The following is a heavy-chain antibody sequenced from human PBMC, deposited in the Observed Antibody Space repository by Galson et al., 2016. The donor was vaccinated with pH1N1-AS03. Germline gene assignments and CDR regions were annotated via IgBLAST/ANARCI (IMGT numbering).Heavy chain of an antibody. CDR3: ARVGHFGWDIDH. J-gene: IGHJ4*02. CDR2: VGGSSGTT. V-gene: IGHV3-23*01. Sequence: LRLSCAASGFTFSIYAMTWVRQVPGKGLEWVSSVGGSSGTTYYADSVKGRFTISRDNARNSLYLQMNALRVEDTALYYCARVGHFGWDIDHWGQGTLVTVPS. CDR1: GFTFSIYA. D-gene: IGHD3-9*01.